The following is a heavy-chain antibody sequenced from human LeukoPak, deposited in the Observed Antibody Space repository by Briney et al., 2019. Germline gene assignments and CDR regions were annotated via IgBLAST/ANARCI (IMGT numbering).Heavy chain of an antibody. CDR2: IYYSGST. D-gene: IGHD3-3*01. CDR1: GGSISSGDYY. CDR3: ARVNTIFGVVIGDMDV. V-gene: IGHV4-30-4*08. Sequence: SQTLSLTCTVSGGSISSGDYYWSWIRQPPGKGLEWNGYIYYSGSTYYNPSLKSRVTISVDTSKNQFSLKLSSVTAADTAVYYCARVNTIFGVVIGDMDVWGKGTTVTVSS. J-gene: IGHJ6*03.